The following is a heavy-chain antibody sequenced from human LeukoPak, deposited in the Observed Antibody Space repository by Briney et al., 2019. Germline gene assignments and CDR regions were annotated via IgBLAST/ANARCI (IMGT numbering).Heavy chain of an antibody. CDR3: AGGETGTTYDAFDI. Sequence: PSETLSLTCTVSGGSVSSGSSYWTWIRQPPGTGLEWIGYIYYSGTTNYNPSLKSRVAMSVDTSKNQFSLKLRSVTAADTAVYYCAGGETGTTYDAFDIWGQGTMVTVSS. CDR2: IYYSGTT. D-gene: IGHD1-7*01. J-gene: IGHJ3*02. V-gene: IGHV4-61*01. CDR1: GGSVSSGSSY.